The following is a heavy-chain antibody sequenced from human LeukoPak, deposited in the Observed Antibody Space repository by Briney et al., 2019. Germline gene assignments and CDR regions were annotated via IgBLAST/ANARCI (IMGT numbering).Heavy chain of an antibody. V-gene: IGHV1-18*01. CDR2: TSGFTGDT. CDR1: GYTFTSYG. Sequence: GASVKVSCKASGYTFTSYGISWVRQAPGQGLEWLGWTSGFTGDTLYPLRFRGRITMTTDRSTNTAFMELRSLRPDDTAVYFCARDSFTAVTTPCDYWGQGTLVTVSS. CDR3: ARDSFTAVTTPCDY. J-gene: IGHJ4*02. D-gene: IGHD1-1*01.